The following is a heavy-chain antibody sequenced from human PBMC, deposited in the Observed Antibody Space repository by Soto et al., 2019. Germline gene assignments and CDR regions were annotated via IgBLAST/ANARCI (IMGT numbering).Heavy chain of an antibody. V-gene: IGHV4-39*01. CDR1: GGSISSSNYH. J-gene: IGHJ5*02. CDR3: TRHLVSGTISSGNWFDP. Sequence: QVQLQESGPGLVKPSETLSLTCSVSGGSISSSNYHWGWIMQSPGKGLEWIASVDYSGNSYRDPSLSSRVTVAVDTYKNQFSLRLTSVTAADTAIYYCTRHLVSGTISSGNWFDPWGQGTLVTVSS. CDR2: VDYSGNS. D-gene: IGHD2-15*01.